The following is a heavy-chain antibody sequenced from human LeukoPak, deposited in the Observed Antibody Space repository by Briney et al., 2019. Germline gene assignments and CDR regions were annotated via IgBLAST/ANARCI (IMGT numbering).Heavy chain of an antibody. Sequence: GGSLRLSCAASGFTFSTYAMNWVRQAPGKGLEWVSSISSSSSYIYYADSVKGRFTISRDNAKNSLYLQMNSLRAEDTAVYYCARGGSGSYYHLFDYWGQGTLVTVSS. CDR3: ARGGSGSYYHLFDY. V-gene: IGHV3-21*01. D-gene: IGHD3-10*01. J-gene: IGHJ4*02. CDR2: ISSSSSYI. CDR1: GFTFSTYA.